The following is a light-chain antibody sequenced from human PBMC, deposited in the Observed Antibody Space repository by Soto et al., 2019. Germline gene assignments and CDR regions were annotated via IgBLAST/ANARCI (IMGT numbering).Light chain of an antibody. J-gene: IGKJ1*01. CDR2: KAS. CDR1: QSISSW. CDR3: QQYNSYST. V-gene: IGKV1-5*03. Sequence: DIQISHSPSTLSASVLYRVTITCRASQSISSWLAWYQQKPGKAPKLLIYKASSLESGVPSRFSGSGSGTEFTLTISSLQPDDFATYYCQQYNSYSTFGQGTKVDIK.